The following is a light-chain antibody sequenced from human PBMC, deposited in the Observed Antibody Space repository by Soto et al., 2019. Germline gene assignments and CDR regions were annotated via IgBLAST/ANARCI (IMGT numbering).Light chain of an antibody. CDR2: AAS. Sequence: DIQMTQSPSSLSASVGARVTITCRASQIIGIYLNWYHQRPGKAPNLLISAASNLQSAVPSRFSGSGSGAVFTLTITSLPPEDFATYYCQQYYSTPLTFGAGTKVE. J-gene: IGKJ4*01. CDR3: QQYYSTPLT. V-gene: IGKV1-39*01. CDR1: QIIGIY.